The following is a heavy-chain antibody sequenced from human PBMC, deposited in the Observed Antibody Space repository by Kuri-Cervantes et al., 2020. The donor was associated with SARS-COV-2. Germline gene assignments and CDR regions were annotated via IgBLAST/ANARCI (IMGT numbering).Heavy chain of an antibody. CDR2: IYHSGST. CDR1: GYSISSGYY. Sequence: ESLKISCAVSGYSISSGYYWGWIRQPPGKGLEWIGSIYHSGSTYYNPSLKSRVTISVDTSKNQFSLKLSSVTAADTAVYYCARVRLLTIFGVVIVLDAFDIWGQGTMVTVSS. D-gene: IGHD3-3*01. V-gene: IGHV4-38-2*01. J-gene: IGHJ3*02. CDR3: ARVRLLTIFGVVIVLDAFDI.